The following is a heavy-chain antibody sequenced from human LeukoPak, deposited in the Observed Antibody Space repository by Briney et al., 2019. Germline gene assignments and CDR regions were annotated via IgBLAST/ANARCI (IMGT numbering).Heavy chain of an antibody. CDR3: ARETSQKGAHYMDV. CDR1: GGSISSGSYY. J-gene: IGHJ6*03. V-gene: IGHV4-61*02. D-gene: IGHD3-16*01. CDR2: IYTSGST. Sequence: SETLSLTCTVSGGSISSGSYYWSWIRQPAGKGLEWIGRIYTSGSTNYNPSLKSRVTISVDTSKNQFSLKLSSVTAADTAVYYCARETSQKGAHYMDVWGKGTTFTISS.